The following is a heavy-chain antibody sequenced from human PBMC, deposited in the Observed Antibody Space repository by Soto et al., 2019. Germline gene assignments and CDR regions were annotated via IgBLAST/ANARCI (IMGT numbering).Heavy chain of an antibody. D-gene: IGHD4-17*01. CDR2: IYSSGST. V-gene: IGHV4-59*01. CDR1: GGSIDNFY. J-gene: IGHJ6*02. CDR3: ARDYPYFTVTTSGGMDV. Sequence: QVQLQESGPGLVKPSETLSLTCTVSGGSIDNFYWSWIRQPPGKGLEWFGYIYSSGSTNYNPSLKSRVTISVDTSKNQFSLKLSSVTAADTAVYFCARDYPYFTVTTSGGMDVWGQGTTVTVSS.